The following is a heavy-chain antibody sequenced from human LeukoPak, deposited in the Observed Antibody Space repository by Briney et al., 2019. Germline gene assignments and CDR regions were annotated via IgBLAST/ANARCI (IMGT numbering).Heavy chain of an antibody. Sequence: SETLSLTCTVSGYSISSGYYWGWIRQPPGKGLEWIGYIYYSGSTNYNPSLKSRVTISVDTSKNQFSLKLSSVTAADTAVYYCARGTSRGYFDWLLNWFDPWGQGTLVTVSS. J-gene: IGHJ5*02. D-gene: IGHD3-9*01. V-gene: IGHV4-61*01. CDR2: IYYSGST. CDR1: GYSISSGYY. CDR3: ARGTSRGYFDWLLNWFDP.